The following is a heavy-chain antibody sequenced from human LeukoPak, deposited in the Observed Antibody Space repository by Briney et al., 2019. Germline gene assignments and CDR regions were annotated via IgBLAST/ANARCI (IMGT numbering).Heavy chain of an antibody. CDR3: ARSKTGTSYYYYYMDV. D-gene: IGHD1-7*01. Sequence: SLKVSCKASGGTFSSYAISWVRQAPGQGLEWMGGIIPIFGTANYAQKFQGRVTITADESTSTAYMELSSLRSEDTAVYYCARSKTGTSYYYYYMDVWGKGTTVTVSS. V-gene: IGHV1-69*13. J-gene: IGHJ6*03. CDR1: GGTFSSYA. CDR2: IIPIFGTA.